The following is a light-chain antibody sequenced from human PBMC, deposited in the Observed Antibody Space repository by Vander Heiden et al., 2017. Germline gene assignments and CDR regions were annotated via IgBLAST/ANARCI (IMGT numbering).Light chain of an antibody. CDR3: QQYGSSPRYT. Sequence: DIVLTQSPGTLSLSPGERATLSCRASQSVSSSYLAWYQQKPGQAPRLLIKGASSRATGIPDRCSGSGSGTDFTLTISRLEAEDVAVYYCQQYGSSPRYTFGQGTKLEIK. V-gene: IGKV3-20*01. CDR1: QSVSSSY. CDR2: GAS. J-gene: IGKJ2*01.